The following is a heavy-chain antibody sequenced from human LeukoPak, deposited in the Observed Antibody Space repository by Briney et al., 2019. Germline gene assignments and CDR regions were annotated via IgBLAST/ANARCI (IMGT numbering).Heavy chain of an antibody. CDR3: ARAGDGYNQFDY. CDR1: GYTFTSYA. Sequence: ASVKVSCKASGYTFTSYAMHWVRQAPGQRLEWMGWINAGNGNTKYSQKLQGRVTITRDTSASTAYMELSSLRSEDTAVYYCARAGDGYNQFDYWGQGTLVTVSS. D-gene: IGHD5-24*01. V-gene: IGHV1-3*01. CDR2: INAGNGNT. J-gene: IGHJ4*02.